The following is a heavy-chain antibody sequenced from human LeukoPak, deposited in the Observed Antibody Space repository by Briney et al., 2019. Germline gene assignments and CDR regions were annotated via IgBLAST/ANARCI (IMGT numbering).Heavy chain of an antibody. CDR2: ISGSGGST. CDR1: GFTFSSYA. D-gene: IGHD6-19*01. CDR3: AKDSPTLKEWLMYAFDI. Sequence: GSLRLSCAASGFTFSSYAMSWVRQAPGKGLEWVSAISGSGGSTYYADSVKGRFTISRDNSKNTLYLQMNSLRAEDTAVYYCAKDSPTLKEWLMYAFDIWGQGTMVTVSS. J-gene: IGHJ3*02. V-gene: IGHV3-23*01.